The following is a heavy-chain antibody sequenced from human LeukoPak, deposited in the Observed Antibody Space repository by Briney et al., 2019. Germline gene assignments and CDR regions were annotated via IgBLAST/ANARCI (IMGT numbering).Heavy chain of an antibody. D-gene: IGHD2-15*01. CDR2: ISTSGST. V-gene: IGHV4-61*02. J-gene: IGHJ4*02. Sequence: SETLSLTCSVSGGSVTSGSYYWSWTRQAAGKGLEWIGRISTSGSTNYNPSLKSRVTMSLDTSKNQFSLKLNSLTAADTAVYYCARGAALAIDYWGQGALVTVSS. CDR3: ARGAALAIDY. CDR1: GGSVTSGSYY.